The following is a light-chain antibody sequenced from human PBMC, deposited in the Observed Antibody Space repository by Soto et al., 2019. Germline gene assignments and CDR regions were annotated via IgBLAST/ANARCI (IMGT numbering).Light chain of an antibody. Sequence: DVVMTQSPLSLPVTLGQPASISCSSSQILVDRDGNTYFNWYQRRPGQPPRRLIYKISYRDSGVPDRFSGSGSGTYFTLKISRVEAEDVGFYYCMQGTLWPWTFGQGTKVDI. CDR3: MQGTLWPWT. J-gene: IGKJ1*01. V-gene: IGKV2-30*01. CDR2: KIS. CDR1: QILVDRDGNTY.